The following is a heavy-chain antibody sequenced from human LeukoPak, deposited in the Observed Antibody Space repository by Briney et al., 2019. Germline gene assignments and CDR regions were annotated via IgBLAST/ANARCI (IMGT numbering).Heavy chain of an antibody. D-gene: IGHD4-11*01. V-gene: IGHV1-8*01. J-gene: IGHJ4*02. CDR2: MNPNSGNT. CDR1: GYTFTSYD. Sequence: GASVKVSCKASGYTFTSYDINWVRQATGQGLEWMGWMNPNSGNTGYAQKFQGRVTMTRNTSISTAYMELSSLRSEDTAVYYCATSWDDYSNSGGYWGQGTLVTVSS. CDR3: ATSWDDYSNSGGY.